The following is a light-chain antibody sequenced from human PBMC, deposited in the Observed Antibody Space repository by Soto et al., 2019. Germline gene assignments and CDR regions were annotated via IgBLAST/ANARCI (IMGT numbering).Light chain of an antibody. Sequence: DIQMTQSPSTLCASVGDRVTITCRASQSISSWLAWYQQKPGKAPKLLIYDVSSLESGVPSRFSGSGSGTEFTLTISSLQPDDLATYYCQQYDTFWTFGQGTKVDI. CDR2: DVS. J-gene: IGKJ1*01. V-gene: IGKV1-5*01. CDR3: QQYDTFWT. CDR1: QSISSW.